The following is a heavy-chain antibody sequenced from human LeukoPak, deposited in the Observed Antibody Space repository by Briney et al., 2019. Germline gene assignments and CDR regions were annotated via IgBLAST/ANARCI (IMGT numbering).Heavy chain of an antibody. D-gene: IGHD3-10*01. Sequence: PGGSLRLSCAASGFTFSSYSMNWVRQAPGKGLEWVSSISSSSSYIYYADSVKGRFTISRDNAKNSLYLQMNSLRAEDTAVYYCARDSNRYGSGRMGYFDYWGQGTLVTVSS. J-gene: IGHJ4*02. CDR1: GFTFSSYS. CDR3: ARDSNRYGSGRMGYFDY. CDR2: ISSSSSYI. V-gene: IGHV3-21*01.